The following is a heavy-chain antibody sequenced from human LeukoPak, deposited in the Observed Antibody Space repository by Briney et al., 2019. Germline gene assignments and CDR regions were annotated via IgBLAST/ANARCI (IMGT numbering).Heavy chain of an antibody. D-gene: IGHD6-13*01. Sequence: SETLSLTCAVYGGSFSGYYWSWLRQPPGKELEWIGEINHSGSTNYNPSLKSRVTISVDTSKNQFSLKLSPVPAADTAVYYCARACGIAEGDYWGQGTLVTVSS. CDR3: ARACGIAEGDY. J-gene: IGHJ4*02. V-gene: IGHV4-34*01. CDR2: INHSGST. CDR1: GGSFSGYY.